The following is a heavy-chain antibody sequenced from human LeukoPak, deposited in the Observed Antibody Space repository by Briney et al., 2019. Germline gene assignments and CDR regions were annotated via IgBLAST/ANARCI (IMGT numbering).Heavy chain of an antibody. D-gene: IGHD6-13*01. CDR1: GFTFSSYA. J-gene: IGHJ4*02. V-gene: IGHV3-23*01. CDR3: AILPGYSSGWYEVNY. Sequence: GRSLRLSCAASGFTFSSYAISWVRQAPGKGLEWVSGISGSGGSTYYADSVKGRFTISRDNSRNTLYLQMNSPRAEDTAVYYCAILPGYSSGWYEVNYWGQGTLVTVSS. CDR2: ISGSGGST.